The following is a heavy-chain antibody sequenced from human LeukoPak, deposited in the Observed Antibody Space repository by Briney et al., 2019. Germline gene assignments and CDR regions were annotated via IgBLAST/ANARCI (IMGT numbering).Heavy chain of an antibody. Sequence: PSETLSLTCTVSGGSISSYYWSWIRQPPGKGLEWIGYISYSGSTNYNPSLKSRVTMSVDRSRNQFSLKLNSVTAADTAVYYCARHIDNGWYAFWGQGTLVTVYS. V-gene: IGHV4-59*08. CDR3: ARHIDNGWYAF. J-gene: IGHJ4*02. CDR2: ISYSGST. D-gene: IGHD6-19*01. CDR1: GGSISSYY.